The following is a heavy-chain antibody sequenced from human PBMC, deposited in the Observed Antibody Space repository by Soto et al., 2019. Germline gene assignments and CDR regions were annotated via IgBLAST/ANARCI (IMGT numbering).Heavy chain of an antibody. J-gene: IGHJ6*02. D-gene: IGHD3-3*01. CDR1: GFTFSSYA. Sequence: QTGGSLRLSCAASGFTFSSYAMHWVRQAPGKGLEWVAVISYDGSNKYYADSVKGRFTISRDNSKNTLYLQMNSLRAEDTAVYYCARDGITIFGVVIKVSYGMDVWGQGTTVTVS. CDR3: ARDGITIFGVVIKVSYGMDV. V-gene: IGHV3-30-3*01. CDR2: ISYDGSNK.